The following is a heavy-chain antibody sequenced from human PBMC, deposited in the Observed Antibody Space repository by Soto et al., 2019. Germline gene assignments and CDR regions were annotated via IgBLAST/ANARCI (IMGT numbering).Heavy chain of an antibody. CDR1: GFSLSTSGVG. V-gene: IGHV2-5*02. Sequence: QITLKESGPTLVKPTQTLTLTCTFSGFSLSTSGVGVGWIRQPPGKALEWLALIYGDDDKRYSPSLKSRLTITNDTSKNHVVLTMTNMDPVDTATYYCAQVDCGGDCYFYYFDYWGQGTLVTVSS. CDR3: AQVDCGGDCYFYYFDY. J-gene: IGHJ4*02. CDR2: IYGDDDK. D-gene: IGHD2-21*02.